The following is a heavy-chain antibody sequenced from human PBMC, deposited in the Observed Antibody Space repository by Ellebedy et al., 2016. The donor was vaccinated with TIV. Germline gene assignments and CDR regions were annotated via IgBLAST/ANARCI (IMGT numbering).Heavy chain of an antibody. CDR3: AYGRSTVTLSYYYYGMDV. Sequence: ASVKVSXKASGGIFSTYGINWVRQAPGQGLEWMGGITPIFGRANYAQKFQGRVTITADKSTSTAYMELSSLRSEDTAVYYCAYGRSTVTLSYYYYGMDVWGQGTTVTVSS. J-gene: IGHJ6*02. V-gene: IGHV1-69*06. CDR2: ITPIFGRA. CDR1: GGIFSTYG. D-gene: IGHD4-17*01.